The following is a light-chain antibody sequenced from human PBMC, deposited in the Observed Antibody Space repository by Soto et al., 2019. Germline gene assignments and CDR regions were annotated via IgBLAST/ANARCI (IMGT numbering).Light chain of an antibody. Sequence: EIVMTQSPATLSVSPGERATLSCRASQSVRNNLAWYQQKPGQAPRLLIYGASTRATGIPVRFSGSGSGTEFTLTISSLQSEDFAVYYCQQYKNWPLPTLGGGTKVDIK. V-gene: IGKV3D-15*01. J-gene: IGKJ4*01. CDR3: QQYKNWPLPT. CDR2: GAS. CDR1: QSVRNN.